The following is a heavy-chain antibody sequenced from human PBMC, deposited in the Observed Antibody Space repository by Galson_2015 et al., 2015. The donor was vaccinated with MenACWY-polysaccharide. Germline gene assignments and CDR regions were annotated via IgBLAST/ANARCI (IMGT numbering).Heavy chain of an antibody. CDR3: ARVGRDHSASCFHGGFAP. J-gene: IGHJ5*02. D-gene: IGHD2-15*01. V-gene: IGHV3-33*01. CDR1: RFTFSDYG. Sequence: SLRLSCAAPRFTFSDYGMHWVRQAPGKGLEWVAFIWDDGSRKYYADSVKGRFAISRDNSDNTLYLQMNKLRVADTAVYYCARVGRDHSASCFHGGFAPWGQGTPVTASP. CDR2: IWDDGSRK.